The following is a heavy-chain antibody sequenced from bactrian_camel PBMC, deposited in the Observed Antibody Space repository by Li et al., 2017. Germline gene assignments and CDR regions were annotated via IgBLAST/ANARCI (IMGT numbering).Heavy chain of an antibody. CDR3: AADCSTQIPSGPVPRQPQRRY. Sequence: HVQLVESGGGSVLAGGSLKLSCSAPGYVFTRCGMGWYRQSPGKQREWVSSITPSGVTTYADSVKGRFAISQDKSKNTLDLQMNDLKMDETAVYYCAADCSTQIPSGPVPRQPQRRYWGQGPRSPSP. J-gene: IGHJ4*01. CDR1: GYVFTRCG. CDR2: ITPSGVT. D-gene: IGHD4*01. V-gene: IGHV3S53*01.